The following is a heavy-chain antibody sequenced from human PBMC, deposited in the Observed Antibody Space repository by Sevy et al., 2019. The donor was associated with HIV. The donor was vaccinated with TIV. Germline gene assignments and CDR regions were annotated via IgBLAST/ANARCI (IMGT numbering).Heavy chain of an antibody. CDR2: LKSKALDGTL. Sequence: GGSLRLSCTTSGFTFGDFAMNWVRQAPGKGLEWVAFLKSKALDGTLNHAATVRGTFTISSDDSKGIVYLQINGMKGEDIGVCYCTRWKGGHGRFDYWGQGALVTVSS. J-gene: IGHJ4*02. V-gene: IGHV3-49*04. D-gene: IGHD5-12*01. CDR1: GFTFGDFA. CDR3: TRWKGGHGRFDY.